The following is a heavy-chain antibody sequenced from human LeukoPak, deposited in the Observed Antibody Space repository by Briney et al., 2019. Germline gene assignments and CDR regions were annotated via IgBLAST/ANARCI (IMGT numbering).Heavy chain of an antibody. Sequence: PSETLSLTCTVSGGSISSYYWSWIRQPPGKGLEWIGYIYYSGSTNYNPSLKSRVTISVDTSKNQFSLKLSSVTAADTAVYHCARGGQTYGYRYYFDYWGQGTLVTVSS. CDR1: GGSISSYY. D-gene: IGHD4-17*01. CDR2: IYYSGST. CDR3: ARGGQTYGYRYYFDY. J-gene: IGHJ4*02. V-gene: IGHV4-59*01.